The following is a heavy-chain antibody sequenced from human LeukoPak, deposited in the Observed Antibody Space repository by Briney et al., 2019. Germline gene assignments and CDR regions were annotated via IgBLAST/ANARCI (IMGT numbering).Heavy chain of an antibody. CDR1: GSTFSSNA. J-gene: IGHJ4*02. V-gene: IGHV3-23*01. Sequence: GGSLTLSCPLSGSTFSSNAIGWVRPPDERGLEWVSAISGSGGRTYYADSVKGRFTISRDNSKSTLYLQMNSLRAEDTAVYYCAKAKRSAYGSGSNYFDYWGQGTLVTVSS. CDR3: AKAKRSAYGSGSNYFDY. CDR2: ISGSGGRT. D-gene: IGHD3-10*01.